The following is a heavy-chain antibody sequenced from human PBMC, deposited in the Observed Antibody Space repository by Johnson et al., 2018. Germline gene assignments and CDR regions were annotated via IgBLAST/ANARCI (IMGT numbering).Heavy chain of an antibody. CDR1: GFSFNNYA. D-gene: IGHD3-10*01. J-gene: IGHJ3*02. CDR2: ISGVGFTT. V-gene: IGHV3-23*04. Sequence: VQLVESGGGFVQPGGSLRLSCAASGFSFNNYAMTWVRQAPGKGLEWVSVISGVGFTTYYADSVTGRFTISSDNSKNTLLQMNSLRAEDTAVYYCAKDLGGSLPDAFDIWGQGTMVTVSS. CDR3: AKDLGGSLPDAFDI.